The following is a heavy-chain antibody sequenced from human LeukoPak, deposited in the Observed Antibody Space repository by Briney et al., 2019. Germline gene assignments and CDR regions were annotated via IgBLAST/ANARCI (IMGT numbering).Heavy chain of an antibody. CDR3: ARDVDCSGGSCYSEKYDY. V-gene: IGHV1-18*01. D-gene: IGHD2-15*01. Sequence: ASVKVSCKASGYTFTSYGISWVRQAPGQGLEWIGWISAYNGNTNYAQKLQGRVTMTTDTSTSTAYMELRSLRSDDTAVYYCARDVDCSGGSCYSEKYDYWGQGTLVTVSS. CDR2: ISAYNGNT. CDR1: GYTFTSYG. J-gene: IGHJ4*02.